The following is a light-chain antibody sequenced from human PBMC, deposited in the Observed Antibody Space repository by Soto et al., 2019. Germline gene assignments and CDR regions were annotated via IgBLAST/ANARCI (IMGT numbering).Light chain of an antibody. Sequence: ALTQPPSASGSPGQSVTISCTGTSSDVGGYNYVSWYQQHPGKAPKLMIYEVSKRPSGVPDRFSGSKSGNTASLTVSGLQAEDEADYYCISYAGSNLLYVFGTGTKVTVL. J-gene: IGLJ1*01. V-gene: IGLV2-8*01. CDR2: EVS. CDR1: SSDVGGYNY. CDR3: ISYAGSNLLYV.